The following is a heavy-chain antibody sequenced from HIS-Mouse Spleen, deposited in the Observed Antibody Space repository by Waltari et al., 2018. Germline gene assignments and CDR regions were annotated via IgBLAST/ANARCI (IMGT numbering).Heavy chain of an antibody. CDR3: AREIPYSSSWYDWYFDL. V-gene: IGHV4-39*07. J-gene: IGHJ2*01. CDR1: GGSISRRSYS. D-gene: IGHD6-13*01. CDR2: IYYSGST. Sequence: QLQLQESGPGLVKPSETLSLTCPVSGGSISRRSYSWRWIRQPPGKGLEWIGSIYYSGSTYYNPSLKSRVTISVDTSKNQFSLKLSSVTAADTAVYYCAREIPYSSSWYDWYFDLWGRGTLVTVSS.